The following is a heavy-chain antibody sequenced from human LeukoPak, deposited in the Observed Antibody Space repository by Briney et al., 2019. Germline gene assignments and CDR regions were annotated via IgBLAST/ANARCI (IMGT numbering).Heavy chain of an antibody. CDR1: GFTFDSNV. V-gene: IGHV3-30-3*01. D-gene: IGHD1-14*01. J-gene: IGHJ2*01. CDR3: ARGGTANRMFRYFDL. Sequence: GGSLRLSCSASGFTFDSNVMHWVRQAPGKGLEWVAVMSDDGTNEYYADSVKGRFTISRDNSKNTLYIQMNNLRAEDTAVYYCARGGTANRMFRYFDLWGRGTLVTVSS. CDR2: MSDDGTNE.